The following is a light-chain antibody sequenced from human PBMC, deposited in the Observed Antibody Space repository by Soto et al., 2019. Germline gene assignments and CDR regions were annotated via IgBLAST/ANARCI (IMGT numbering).Light chain of an antibody. J-gene: IGLJ2*01. CDR1: SSNIGAGYD. Sequence: QPVLTQPPSVSGAPGQRVTISCTGSSSNIGAGYDVQWYQHLPGTAPKLLIYGNNNRPSGVPDRFSGSKSGTSASLAITGLQADDEADYSCQSYDSRLSGSVFGGGTKLTVL. CDR2: GNN. V-gene: IGLV1-40*01. CDR3: QSYDSRLSGSV.